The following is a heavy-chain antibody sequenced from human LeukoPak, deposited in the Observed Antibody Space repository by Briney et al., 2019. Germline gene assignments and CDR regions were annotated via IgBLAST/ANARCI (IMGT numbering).Heavy chain of an antibody. V-gene: IGHV4-31*03. D-gene: IGHD3-10*02. CDR2: IYYSGST. CDR1: RGSISNADYY. CDR3: ASSYYYVFDY. Sequence: PSETLSLTCTVSRGSISNADYYWSWIRQHPGKGLEWIGYIYYSGSTYYNPSPKSRVTISVDTSKNQFSLKLSSVTAADTAVYYCASSYYYVFDYWGQGTLVTVSS. J-gene: IGHJ4*02.